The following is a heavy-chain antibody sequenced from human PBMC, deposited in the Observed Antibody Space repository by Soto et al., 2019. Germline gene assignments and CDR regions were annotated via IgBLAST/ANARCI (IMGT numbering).Heavy chain of an antibody. V-gene: IGHV4-59*01. J-gene: IGHJ4*02. CDR3: AKEGGYVLYYFDY. CDR1: GGSISSYY. Sequence: KPSETLSLTCTVSGGSISSYYWSWIRQPPGKGLEWIGYIYYSGSTNYNPSLKSRVTISVDTSKNQFSLKLSSVTAADTAVYYCAKEGGYVLYYFDYRGQGTLVTVSS. D-gene: IGHD3-10*02. CDR2: IYYSGST.